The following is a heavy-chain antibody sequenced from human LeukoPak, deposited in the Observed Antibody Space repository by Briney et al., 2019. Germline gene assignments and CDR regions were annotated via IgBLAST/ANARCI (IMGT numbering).Heavy chain of an antibody. CDR1: GFTFSSYA. V-gene: IGHV3-23*01. CDR3: AREEGYSGTHFDY. D-gene: IGHD1-26*01. J-gene: IGHJ4*02. Sequence: GGSLRLSCAASGFTFSSYAMSWVRQAPGKGLEWVSAISGSGSSTYYAGSVEGRFTISRDNSKNTLYLQMNSLRAEDTAVYYCAREEGYSGTHFDYWGQGTLVTVSS. CDR2: ISGSGSST.